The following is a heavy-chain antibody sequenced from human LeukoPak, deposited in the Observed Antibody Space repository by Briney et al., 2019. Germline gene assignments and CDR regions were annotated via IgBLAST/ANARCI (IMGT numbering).Heavy chain of an antibody. D-gene: IGHD2-15*01. Sequence: PSETLSLTCAVSGGSMSSYYWSWIRQPPGKGLEWIGYIFYSGGTNYNPSLKSRVTISVDTSKNQFSLKLSSVTAADTAVYYCARILYCSSSSCSYGMDVWGQGTTVTV. CDR2: IFYSGGT. CDR1: GGSMSSYY. V-gene: IGHV4-59*08. J-gene: IGHJ6*02. CDR3: ARILYCSSSSCSYGMDV.